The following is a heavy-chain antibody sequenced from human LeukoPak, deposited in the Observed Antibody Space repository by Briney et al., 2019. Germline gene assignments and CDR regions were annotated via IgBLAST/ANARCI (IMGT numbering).Heavy chain of an antibody. D-gene: IGHD3-22*01. Sequence: GGSLRLSCATSGFTFSTSWMHRVRQAPGKGLVWVSRINTDGNTRDYADSVKGRFTISRDNAKNTLYLQMNSLRAEDTAIYYCVRDMGYYDKVWGQGTLVTVSS. CDR1: GFTFSTSW. J-gene: IGHJ4*02. CDR3: VRDMGYYDKV. CDR2: INTDGNTR. V-gene: IGHV3-74*01.